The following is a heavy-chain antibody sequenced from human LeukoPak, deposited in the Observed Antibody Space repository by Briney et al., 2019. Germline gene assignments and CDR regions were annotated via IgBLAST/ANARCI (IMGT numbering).Heavy chain of an antibody. CDR2: INPRGGSA. V-gene: IGHV1-46*01. CDR1: GYTFTSFY. CDR3: ARDYHGSGSLTTFDY. D-gene: IGHD3-10*01. J-gene: IGHJ4*02. Sequence: ASVKVSCKASGYTFTSFYMHWVRQAPGQGLEWMGIINPRGGSATSAQKFQGRVTLTRDTSTSTVYMELSSLRSEDTAVYYYARDYHGSGSLTTFDYWGQGTLVTVSS.